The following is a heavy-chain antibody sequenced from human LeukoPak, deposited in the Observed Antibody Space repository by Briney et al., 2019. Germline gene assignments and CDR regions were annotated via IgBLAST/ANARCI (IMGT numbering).Heavy chain of an antibody. CDR2: IYYSGGT. CDR3: ARAVYGSGSYYDY. D-gene: IGHD3-10*01. CDR1: GGSISSSSYY. V-gene: IGHV4-61*01. J-gene: IGHJ4*02. Sequence: SETLSLTCTVSGGSISSSSYYWSWIRQPPGKGLEWIGYIYYSGGTNYNPSLKSRVTISVDTSKNQFSLKLSSVTAADTAVYYCARAVYGSGSYYDYWGQGTLVTVSS.